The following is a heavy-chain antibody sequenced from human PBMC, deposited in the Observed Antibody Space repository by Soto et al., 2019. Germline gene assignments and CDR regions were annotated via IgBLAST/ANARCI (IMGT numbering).Heavy chain of an antibody. D-gene: IGHD5-12*01. Sequence: QLQLQESGPGLVKPSETLSLICTVSGGSISTTSYYWGWIRQAPRKGLEWSGSISYSGRPYYDPSLKSRVTISVDTPKNQFSLKLTSVTRADTAMYFCARYNAYDQYFGYWGQGSLVTVSS. V-gene: IGHV4-39*01. CDR1: GGSISTTSYY. CDR2: ISYSGRP. CDR3: ARYNAYDQYFGY. J-gene: IGHJ4*02.